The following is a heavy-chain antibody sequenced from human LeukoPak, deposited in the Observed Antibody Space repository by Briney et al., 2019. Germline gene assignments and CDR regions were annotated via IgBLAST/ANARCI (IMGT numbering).Heavy chain of an antibody. V-gene: IGHV3-23*01. CDR1: GFTFSSYT. Sequence: GGSLRLSCAASGFTFSSYTLNWVRQAPGKGLEWASSISGSGDNTYYAGSVKGRFTISRDNSKNTLYLQMNSLRVEDTAVYYCAKSTVGTFDYWGQGTLVTVSS. J-gene: IGHJ4*02. CDR2: ISGSGDNT. CDR3: AKSTVGTFDY.